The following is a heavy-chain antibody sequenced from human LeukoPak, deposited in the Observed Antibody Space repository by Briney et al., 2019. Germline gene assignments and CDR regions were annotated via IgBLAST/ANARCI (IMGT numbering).Heavy chain of an antibody. V-gene: IGHV4-34*01. CDR2: INHSGST. CDR1: GGSFSGYY. J-gene: IGHJ5*02. CDR3: ARGVRSRDGHQKPRNWFDP. Sequence: SETLSLTCAVYGGSFSGYYWSWIRQPPGKGLEWIGEINHSGSTNYNPSLKSRVTISVDTSKNQFSLKLSSVTAADTAVYYCARGVRSRDGHQKPRNWFDPWGQGTLVTVSS. D-gene: IGHD5-24*01.